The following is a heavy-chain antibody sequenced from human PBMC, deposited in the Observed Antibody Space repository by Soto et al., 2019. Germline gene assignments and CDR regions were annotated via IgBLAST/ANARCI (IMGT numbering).Heavy chain of an antibody. V-gene: IGHV3-48*02. CDR2: ITSSGTTI. J-gene: IGHJ5*02. CDR1: GFTFSVYT. D-gene: IGHD6-6*01. Sequence: EAQLVESGGGLVQPGGSLRLSCAASGFTFSVYTMNWVRQSPGKGLEWISSITSSGTTISYADSVKGRFTISRDNAKSSLFLQMDTLRDEDTAVYYCARDGYSTSSDWPWFDPWGQGTLVTVSS. CDR3: ARDGYSTSSDWPWFDP.